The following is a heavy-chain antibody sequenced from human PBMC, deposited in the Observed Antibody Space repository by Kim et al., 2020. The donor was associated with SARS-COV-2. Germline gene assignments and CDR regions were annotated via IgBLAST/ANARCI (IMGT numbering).Heavy chain of an antibody. V-gene: IGHV4-31*03. CDR3: ARDRGITIFGVVIVDAFDI. J-gene: IGHJ3*02. D-gene: IGHD3-3*01. Sequence: SETLSLTCTVSGGSISSGGYYWSWIRQHPGKALEWIGYIYYSGSTYYNPSLKSRVTISVDTSKNQFSLKLSSVTAADTAVYYCARDRGITIFGVVIVDAFDIWGQGTMVTVSS. CDR1: GGSISSGGYY. CDR2: IYYSGST.